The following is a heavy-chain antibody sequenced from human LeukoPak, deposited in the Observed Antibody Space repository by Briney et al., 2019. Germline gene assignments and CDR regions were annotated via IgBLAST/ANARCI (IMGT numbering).Heavy chain of an antibody. CDR3: ARADTVTTAYYFDY. CDR1: XGSISSYY. CDR2: IYYSGST. D-gene: IGHD4-11*01. V-gene: IGHV4-59*01. J-gene: IGHJ4*02. Sequence: TLSLTCTVXXGSISSYYWSWIRQPPGKGLEWIGYIYYSGSTNYNPSLKSRVTISVDTSKNQFSLKLSSVTAADTAVYYCARADTVTTAYYFDYWGQGTLVTVSS.